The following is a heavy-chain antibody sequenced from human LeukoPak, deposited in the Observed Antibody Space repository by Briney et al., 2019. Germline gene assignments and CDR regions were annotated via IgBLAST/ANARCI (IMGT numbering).Heavy chain of an antibody. Sequence: ASVKVSCKASGGTFSSYTISWVRQAPGQGLEWMGRLIPILGIANYAQKFQGRVTITADKSTSTAYMELSSLRSEDTAVYYCARASAEYQLLYSVGWFDPWGQGTLVTVSS. J-gene: IGHJ5*02. CDR2: LIPILGIA. D-gene: IGHD2-2*02. CDR1: GGTFSSYT. V-gene: IGHV1-69*02. CDR3: ARASAEYQLLYSVGWFDP.